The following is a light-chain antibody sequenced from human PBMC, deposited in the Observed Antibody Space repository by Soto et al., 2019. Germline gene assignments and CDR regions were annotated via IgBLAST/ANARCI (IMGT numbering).Light chain of an antibody. Sequence: DIQMTQSPSSLSTSVGDRVTITCRASQGISNYLAWYQQKPGKVPKLLIYAASTLQSGVPSRLSGSGSGTDFTLNLSSLQHEDVATYYCQKYHSAPWTFGKGTKVEIK. J-gene: IGKJ1*01. CDR2: AAS. CDR1: QGISNY. CDR3: QKYHSAPWT. V-gene: IGKV1-27*01.